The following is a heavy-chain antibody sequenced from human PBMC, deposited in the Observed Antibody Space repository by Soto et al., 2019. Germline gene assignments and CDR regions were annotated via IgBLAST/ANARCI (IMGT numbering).Heavy chain of an antibody. Sequence: EVQLVESGGGLIQPGGSLRLSCAASGFTFSNFWMHWGRQAPGEGLVWVSRIDDGGNRTIYADSVKGRFTISRDNAKNTMYLHMNSLRVEGTAGYYCIRPGGFDDYSWFDTWGQGTLVTVSS. CDR2: IDDGGNRT. D-gene: IGHD4-17*01. CDR1: GFTFSNFW. V-gene: IGHV3-74*01. CDR3: IRPGGFDDYSWFDT. J-gene: IGHJ5*02.